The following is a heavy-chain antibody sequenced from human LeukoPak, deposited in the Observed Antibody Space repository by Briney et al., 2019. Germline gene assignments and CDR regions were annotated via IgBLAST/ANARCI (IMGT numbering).Heavy chain of an antibody. J-gene: IGHJ4*02. CDR3: AREEVRGAFPFDY. CDR2: IYTSGST. V-gene: IGHV4-4*07. D-gene: IGHD3-10*01. CDR1: GASISSYY. Sequence: PSEPLSSTGTASGASISSYYWSWIRPPAGKGLGGIGRIYTSGSTNYNPSLKSRFTISVDTSKKQFSLQLSSVTAADTAVYYCAREEVRGAFPFDYWGQGTLVTVSS.